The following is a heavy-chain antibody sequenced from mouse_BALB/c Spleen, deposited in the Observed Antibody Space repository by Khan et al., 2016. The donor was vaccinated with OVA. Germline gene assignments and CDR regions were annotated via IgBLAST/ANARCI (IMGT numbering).Heavy chain of an antibody. CDR1: GYTFTSYY. J-gene: IGHJ3*01. D-gene: IGHD3-1*01. V-gene: IGHV1S81*02. Sequence: QVQLQQPGAELVKPGASVKLSCKASGYTFTSYYIYWVKQRPGQGLEWIGGINPSNGGTYFNEKFESKATLTVDKSSSTAFMQVSSLTSEDSAVYDCKSSGWAAFAYWGQGTLVTVSA. CDR2: INPSNGGT. CDR3: KSSGWAAFAY.